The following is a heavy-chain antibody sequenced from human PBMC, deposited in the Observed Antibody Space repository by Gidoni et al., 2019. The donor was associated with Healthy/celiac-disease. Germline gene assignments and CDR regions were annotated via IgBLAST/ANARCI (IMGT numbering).Heavy chain of an antibody. J-gene: IGHJ4*02. CDR3: ARQQKGWPGFDY. CDR2: IYPGDSET. CDR1: GYSFPGYC. Sequence: EVQLVQAGAEVKKPGASLTISCKGSGYSFPGYCIGWVRQMPGKGLEWMGIIYPGDSETRYSPFFQGQVTISADKSISTAYPQWSSLKASDTAMYYCARQQKGWPGFDYWGQGTLVTVSS. V-gene: IGHV5-51*01. D-gene: IGHD2-15*01.